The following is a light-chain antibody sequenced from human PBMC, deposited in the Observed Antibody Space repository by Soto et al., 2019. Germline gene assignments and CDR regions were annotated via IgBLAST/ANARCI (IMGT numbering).Light chain of an antibody. CDR2: DVS. V-gene: IGLV2-14*01. CDR3: SSYTSSSTLVV. Sequence: QSALTQPASVSGSPGQSITISCTGTSSDVGGYNYVSWYQQHPGKAPKLMIYDVSYRPSGVSNRFSGSKSGNTASLTISGLQAEDEADYSCSSYTSSSTLVVFGGGTKVTVL. J-gene: IGLJ2*01. CDR1: SSDVGGYNY.